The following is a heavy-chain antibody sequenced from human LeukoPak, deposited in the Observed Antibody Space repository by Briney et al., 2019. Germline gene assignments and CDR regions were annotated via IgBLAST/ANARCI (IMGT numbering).Heavy chain of an antibody. D-gene: IGHD3-3*01. CDR1: GFTFSSYA. V-gene: IGHV3-23*01. Sequence: GGSLRLSCAASGFTFSSYAMSWVRQAPGKGLEWVLAISGSGGSTYYADSVKGRFTISRDNSKNTLYLQMNSLRAEDTAVYYCAKSEAGYYRLYYFDYWGQGTLVTVSS. CDR2: ISGSGGST. J-gene: IGHJ4*02. CDR3: AKSEAGYYRLYYFDY.